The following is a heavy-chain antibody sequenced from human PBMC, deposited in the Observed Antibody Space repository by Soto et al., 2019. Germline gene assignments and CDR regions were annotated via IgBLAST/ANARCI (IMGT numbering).Heavy chain of an antibody. Sequence: PGGSLRLSCAASGFTFSDYYISWIRQAPGKGLEWVSYISSSGSTIYYADSVKGRFTISRDNAKNSLYLQMNSLRAEDTAVYYWARVVEVVVPAATLNWFDPWGQGTLVTVSS. CDR3: ARVVEVVVPAATLNWFDP. V-gene: IGHV3-11*01. J-gene: IGHJ5*02. D-gene: IGHD2-2*01. CDR1: GFTFSDYY. CDR2: ISSSGSTI.